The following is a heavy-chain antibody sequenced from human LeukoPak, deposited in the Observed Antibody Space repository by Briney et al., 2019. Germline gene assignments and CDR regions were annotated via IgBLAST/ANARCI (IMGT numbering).Heavy chain of an antibody. D-gene: IGHD3-3*01. V-gene: IGHV4-34*01. J-gene: IGHJ4*02. CDR1: GGSLSGYY. CDR3: ARELHYETYYFDY. CDR2: INHSGST. Sequence: SETLSLTCAVYGGSLSGYYWSWIRQPPGKGLEWIGEINHSGSTNYNPSLKSRVTISVDTSKNQFSLKLSSVTAADTAVYYCARELHYETYYFDYWGQGTLVTVSS.